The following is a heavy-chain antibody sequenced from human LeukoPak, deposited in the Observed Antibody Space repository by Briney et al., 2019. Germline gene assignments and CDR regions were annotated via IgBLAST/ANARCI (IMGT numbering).Heavy chain of an antibody. CDR2: ISHSGTT. V-gene: IGHV4-34*01. CDR3: ARKYCSTTSCSYAFDF. D-gene: IGHD2-2*01. J-gene: IGHJ3*01. CDR1: GGSLSGYY. Sequence: SETLSLTCAVYGGSLSGYYWSWIRQPPGKGLEWIGEISHSGTTNYNPSLESRVTISIDTSKNQFSLKLTSVTAADTAVYFCARKYCSTTSCSYAFDFWGQGTMVTVSS.